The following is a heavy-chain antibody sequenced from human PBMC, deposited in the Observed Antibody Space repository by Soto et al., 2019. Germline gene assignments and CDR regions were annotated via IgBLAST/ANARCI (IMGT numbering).Heavy chain of an antibody. V-gene: IGHV1-69*12. CDR3: ASHYDSSGYYYRGLDY. J-gene: IGHJ4*02. CDR2: IILIFGTA. CDR1: GGTFSSYA. D-gene: IGHD3-22*01. Sequence: QVQLVQSGAEVKKPGSSVKVSCKASGGTFSSYAISWVRQAPGQGLEWMGGIILIFGTADYAQKFQGRVKITADESTSTGNMELSSMRSEDTAVYYCASHYDSSGYYYRGLDYWGQGTLVTVSS.